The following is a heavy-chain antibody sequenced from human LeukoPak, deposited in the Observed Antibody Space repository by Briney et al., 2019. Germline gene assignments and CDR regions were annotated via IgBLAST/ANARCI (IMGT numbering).Heavy chain of an antibody. CDR2: ISSSSSYI. CDR3: ARDGRCGGDCYAS. D-gene: IGHD2-21*02. Sequence: PGASLRLSCAASGFSFSSYTMNWVRQAPGKGLEWVSIISSSSSYIYYADSVKGRFTISRDNAKNALYLQMNSLRVEDTAVYYCARDGRCGGDCYASWGQGTLVTVSS. J-gene: IGHJ4*02. V-gene: IGHV3-21*01. CDR1: GFSFSSYT.